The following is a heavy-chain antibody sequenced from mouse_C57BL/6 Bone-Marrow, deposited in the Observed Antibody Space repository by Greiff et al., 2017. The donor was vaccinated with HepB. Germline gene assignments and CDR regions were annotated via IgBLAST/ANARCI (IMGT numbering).Heavy chain of an antibody. CDR2: IWGDDYK. D-gene: IGHD1-1*01. CDR3: ARIHYYGSSFPYYFDY. Sequence: QVTLKVSGPGILQPSQTLSLTCSFSGFSLSTFGMGVGWIRQPSGKGLEWLAHIWGDDYKYYNPALKSRRTIFKATSKNQGFLKVAKVDTADTATYYCARIHYYGSSFPYYFDYWGQGTTLTVSS. CDR1: GFSLSTFGMG. V-gene: IGHV8-8*01. J-gene: IGHJ2*01.